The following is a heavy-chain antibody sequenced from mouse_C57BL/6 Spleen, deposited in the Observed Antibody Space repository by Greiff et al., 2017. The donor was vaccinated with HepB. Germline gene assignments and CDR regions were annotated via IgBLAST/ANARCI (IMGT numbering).Heavy chain of an antibody. J-gene: IGHJ3*01. CDR2: LGPGSGSP. Sequence: VQLQQSGAELVKPGASVKISCKASGYTFTDYYINWVKQRPGQGLEWIGKLGPGSGSPYYHEKFKGKATLTADKSSSTAYMQISSLTSADSAVYFCARGSSLGGFAYWGQGTLVTVSA. V-gene: IGHV1-77*01. D-gene: IGHD3-3*01. CDR1: GYTFTDYY. CDR3: ARGSSLGGFAY.